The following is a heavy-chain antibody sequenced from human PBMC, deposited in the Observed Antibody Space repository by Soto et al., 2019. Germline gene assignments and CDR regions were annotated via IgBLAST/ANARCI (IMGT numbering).Heavy chain of an antibody. D-gene: IGHD3-10*01. Sequence: PSETLSLTCAVYGGSFSGYYWSWIRQPPGKGLEWIGEINHSGSTNYNPSLKSRVTISVDTSKNQFSLKLSSVTAADTAVYYCACIGEALKNCFDPWGQGTLVTVSS. J-gene: IGHJ5*02. CDR1: GGSFSGYY. V-gene: IGHV4-34*01. CDR2: INHSGST. CDR3: ACIGEALKNCFDP.